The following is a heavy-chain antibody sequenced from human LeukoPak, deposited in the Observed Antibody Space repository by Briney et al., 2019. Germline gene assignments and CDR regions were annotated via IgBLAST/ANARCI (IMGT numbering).Heavy chain of an antibody. V-gene: IGHV1-69*13. Sequence: SVKVSCKASGGTFSSYAISWVRQAPGQGLEWMGGIIPIFGTANYAQKFQGRVTITADESTSTAYMEPSSLRSEDTAVYYCASGREAVAGPDAFDIWGQGAMVTVSS. J-gene: IGHJ3*02. D-gene: IGHD6-19*01. CDR2: IIPIFGTA. CDR3: ASGREAVAGPDAFDI. CDR1: GGTFSSYA.